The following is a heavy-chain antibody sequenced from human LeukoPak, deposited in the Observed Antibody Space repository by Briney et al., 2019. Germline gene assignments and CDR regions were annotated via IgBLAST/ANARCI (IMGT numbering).Heavy chain of an antibody. D-gene: IGHD2-15*01. CDR3: AGACGTGTPGCSH. J-gene: IGHJ4*02. CDR1: GGSFSGYY. Sequence: SETLSLTCAVYGGSFSGYYWSWIRQPPGKGLEWIGEINHSGSTNYNPSLKSRVTISVDTSKNQFSLQLNSVTPEDTAVYYCAGACGTGTPGCSHWGQGTLVTVSS. CDR2: INHSGST. V-gene: IGHV4-34*01.